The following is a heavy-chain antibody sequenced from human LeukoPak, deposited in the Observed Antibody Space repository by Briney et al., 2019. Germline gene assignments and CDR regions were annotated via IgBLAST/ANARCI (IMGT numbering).Heavy chain of an antibody. Sequence: PGGSLRLSCAASGFTFSSYEMNWVRQAPGKGLEWVSYISSSGSTIYYADSVKGRFTISRDNANNSLYPQMNSLRAEDTAVYYCARGWYGDYVSLFDYWGQGTLVTVSS. CDR3: ARGWYGDYVSLFDY. D-gene: IGHD4-17*01. CDR2: ISSSGSTI. J-gene: IGHJ4*02. V-gene: IGHV3-48*03. CDR1: GFTFSSYE.